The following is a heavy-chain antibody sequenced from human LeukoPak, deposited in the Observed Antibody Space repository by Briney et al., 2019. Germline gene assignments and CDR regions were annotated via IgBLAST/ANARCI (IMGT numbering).Heavy chain of an antibody. Sequence: PSETLSLTCAVYGGSFSGYYWSWIRQPPGKGLEWIGEINHSGSTNYNPSLKSRVTISVDTSKDQFSLKLSSVTAADTAVYYCARGARFLEWLFFQLGLFDPWGQGTLVTVSS. V-gene: IGHV4-34*01. CDR1: GGSFSGYY. CDR3: ARGARFLEWLFFQLGLFDP. CDR2: INHSGST. D-gene: IGHD3-3*01. J-gene: IGHJ5*02.